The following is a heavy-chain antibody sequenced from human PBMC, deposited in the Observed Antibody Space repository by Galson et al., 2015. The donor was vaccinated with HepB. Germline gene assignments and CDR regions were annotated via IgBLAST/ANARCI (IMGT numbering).Heavy chain of an antibody. D-gene: IGHD3-22*01. J-gene: IGHJ4*02. CDR2: INPNSGGT. CDR3: ARGDSSGYWGSY. CDR1: GYTFTGYY. V-gene: IGHV1-2*06. Sequence: SVKVSCKASGYTFTGYYMHWVRQAPGQGLEWMGRINPNSGGTNYAQKFQGRVTMTRDKSISTAYMELSRLRSDDTAVYYCARGDSSGYWGSYWGQGTLVTVSS.